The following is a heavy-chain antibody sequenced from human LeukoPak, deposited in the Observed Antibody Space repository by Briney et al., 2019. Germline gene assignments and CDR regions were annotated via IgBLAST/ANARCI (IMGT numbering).Heavy chain of an antibody. CDR1: GASITDYY. J-gene: IGHJ4*02. D-gene: IGHD5-24*01. Sequence: SGTLSLTCTVSGASITDYYWSWIRQPPAKGLEWIGYIYYSGSPNYNPSLKSRVTLSLDTSQNQFSLKLTSVTAADTAVYYCAYGGDAYKTGYWGQGSLVTVSS. CDR2: IYYSGSP. V-gene: IGHV4-59*01. CDR3: AYGGDAYKTGY.